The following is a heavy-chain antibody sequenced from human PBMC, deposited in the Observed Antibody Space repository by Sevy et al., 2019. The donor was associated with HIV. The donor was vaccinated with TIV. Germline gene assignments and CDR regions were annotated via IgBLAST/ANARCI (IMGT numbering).Heavy chain of an antibody. CDR1: GFTFSSYA. CDR2: ISGSGGST. D-gene: IGHD3-22*01. J-gene: IGHJ6*02. Sequence: GGSLRLSCAASGFTFSSYAMSWVRQAPGKGLEWVSAISGSGGSTYYADSVKGRFTISRDNSKNTLYLQMNSLRAEDTAVYYCAKGEGYYYDSSGYYYPAGGYYYYGMDVWGHGTTVTVSS. CDR3: AKGEGYYYDSSGYYYPAGGYYYYGMDV. V-gene: IGHV3-23*01.